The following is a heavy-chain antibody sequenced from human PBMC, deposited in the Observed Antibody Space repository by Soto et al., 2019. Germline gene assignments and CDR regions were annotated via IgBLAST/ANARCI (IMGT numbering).Heavy chain of an antibody. CDR1: GFTFSSYA. Sequence: PGGSLRLSCAASGFTFSSYAMHWVRQAPGKGLEWVAVISYDGSNKYYADSVKGRFTISRDNSKNTLYLQMNSLRAEDTAVYYCARDPGFGSGSYGDYYYGMDVWGQGTTVTVSS. CDR3: ARDPGFGSGSYGDYYYGMDV. V-gene: IGHV3-30-3*01. J-gene: IGHJ6*02. CDR2: ISYDGSNK. D-gene: IGHD3-10*01.